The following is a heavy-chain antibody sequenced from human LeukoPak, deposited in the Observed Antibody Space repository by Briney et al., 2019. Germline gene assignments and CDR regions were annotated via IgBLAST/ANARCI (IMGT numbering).Heavy chain of an antibody. CDR3: ARSGYSYEFDY. CDR2: IIPIFGTA. D-gene: IGHD5-18*01. J-gene: IGHJ4*02. V-gene: IGHV1-69*05. Sequence: GASVKVSCKASGGTFSSYAISWVPQAPGQGLEWMGGIIPIFGTANYAQKFQGRVTITTDESTSTAYMELSSLRSEDTAVYYCARSGYSYEFDYWGQGTLVTVSS. CDR1: GGTFSSYA.